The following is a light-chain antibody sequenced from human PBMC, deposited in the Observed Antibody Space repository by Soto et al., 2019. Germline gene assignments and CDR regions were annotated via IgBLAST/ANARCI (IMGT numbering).Light chain of an antibody. CDR2: TNN. CDR1: TSNIGTNA. Sequence: QSVLTQPPSASGTPGQRVAISCSGSTSNIGTNAVNWYQQLPGTAPKLLIYTNNQRPSGVPDRFSGSKSGTSASLAISGLQSEDDADYYCAVCDDSPNGVVFGGGTKLTVL. J-gene: IGLJ2*01. CDR3: AVCDDSPNGVV. V-gene: IGLV1-44*01.